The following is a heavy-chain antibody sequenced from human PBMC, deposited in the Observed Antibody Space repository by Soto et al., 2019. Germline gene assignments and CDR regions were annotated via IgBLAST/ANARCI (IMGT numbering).Heavy chain of an antibody. CDR1: GGSISSYY. CDR3: GRQMHNCDYNLGY. D-gene: IGHD4-17*01. CDR2: IYYSGST. V-gene: IGHV4-59*08. Sequence: SETLSLTCTVSGGSISSYYWSWIRQPPGKGLEWIGYIYYSGSTNYNPSLKSRVTISVDTSKNQFSLKLSSVTAADTAVYYCGRQMHNCDYNLGYWGQGTLVTVSS. J-gene: IGHJ4*02.